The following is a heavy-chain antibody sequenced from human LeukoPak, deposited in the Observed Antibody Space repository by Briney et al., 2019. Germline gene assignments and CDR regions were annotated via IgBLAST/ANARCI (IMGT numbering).Heavy chain of an antibody. J-gene: IGHJ4*02. CDR3: AKGAKYCSGGSCSTIGWYFDY. V-gene: IGHV3-23*01. CDR2: ISGSGGST. Sequence: PGGSLRLSCAASGFTFSSYAMSWVRPAPGKGLEWVSAISGSGGSTYYADSVKGRFTISRDNSKNTLYLQMNSLRAEDTAVYYCAKGAKYCSGGSCSTIGWYFDYWGQGTLVTVSS. CDR1: GFTFSSYA. D-gene: IGHD2-15*01.